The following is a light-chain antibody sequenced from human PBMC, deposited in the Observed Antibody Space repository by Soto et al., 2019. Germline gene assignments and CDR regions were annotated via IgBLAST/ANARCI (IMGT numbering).Light chain of an antibody. Sequence: QSVLTQPASVSGSPGQSITISCTGSSSDVGGYNRVSWYRQHPGEAPKLIIYEVTHRPSGVSHRFSGSKSDNTASLTISDLQAEHEADYYCTSHTSANTWVFGVGTKVTVL. J-gene: IGLJ3*02. V-gene: IGLV2-14*01. CDR2: EVT. CDR1: SSDVGGYNR. CDR3: TSHTSANTWV.